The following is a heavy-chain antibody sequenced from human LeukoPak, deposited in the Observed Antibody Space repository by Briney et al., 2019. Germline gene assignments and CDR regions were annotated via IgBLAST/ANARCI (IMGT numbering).Heavy chain of an antibody. J-gene: IGHJ3*02. V-gene: IGHV3-53*01. D-gene: IGHD6-13*01. CDR3: ARATYSSSWLYDAFDI. CDR2: IYSGGST. Sequence: PGGSLRLSCAASGFTVSSNYMSWVRQAPGKGLEWVSVIYSGGSTYYADSVKGRFTISRDNSKNTLYLQMNSLRAEDTAVYYCARATYSSSWLYDAFDIWGQGTMVTVSS. CDR1: GFTVSSNY.